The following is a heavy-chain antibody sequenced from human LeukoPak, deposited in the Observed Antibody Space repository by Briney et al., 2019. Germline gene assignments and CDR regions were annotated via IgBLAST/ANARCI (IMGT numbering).Heavy chain of an antibody. Sequence: GGSLRLYCAASGCTFSSYGMSWVRQAPGKGLEWVSALTGSGDNTYYADSVKGRFTISRDNSKNTLYLQMNSLRTEDTAVYYCAKAHFGVGATHYFDSWGQGTLVTVSS. CDR1: GCTFSSYG. J-gene: IGHJ4*02. CDR2: LTGSGDNT. D-gene: IGHD1-26*01. V-gene: IGHV3-23*01. CDR3: AKAHFGVGATHYFDS.